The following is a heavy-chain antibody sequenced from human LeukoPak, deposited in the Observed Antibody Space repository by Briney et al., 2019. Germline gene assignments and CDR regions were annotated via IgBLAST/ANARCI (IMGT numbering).Heavy chain of an antibody. CDR2: IYYSGST. V-gene: IGHV4-59*01. J-gene: IGHJ5*02. CDR1: GGSISSYY. D-gene: IGHD3-10*01. CDR3: ARGAVRGVSWFDH. Sequence: SETLSLTCTVSGGSISSYYWSWIRQPPGKGLEWIGYIYYSGSTNYNPSLTSRVTISVDTSKNQFSLKLRSVTAADTAVYYCARGAVRGVSWFDHWGQGTLVTVSS.